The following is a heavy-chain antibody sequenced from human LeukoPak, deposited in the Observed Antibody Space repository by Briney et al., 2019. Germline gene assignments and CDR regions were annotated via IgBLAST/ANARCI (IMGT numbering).Heavy chain of an antibody. CDR1: GGSISSSSYY. CDR3: AREGDYYDSSGYGGIDY. Sequence: SETLSLTCTVSGGSISSSSYYWGWIRQPPGKGLEWIGSIYYSGSTYYNPSLKSRVTISVDTSKNQFSLKLSSVAAADTAVYYCAREGDYYDSSGYGGIDYWGQGTLVTVSS. J-gene: IGHJ4*02. D-gene: IGHD3-22*01. V-gene: IGHV4-39*02. CDR2: IYYSGST.